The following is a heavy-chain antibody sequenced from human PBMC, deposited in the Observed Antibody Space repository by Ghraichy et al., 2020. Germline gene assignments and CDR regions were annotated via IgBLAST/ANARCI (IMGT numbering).Heavy chain of an antibody. V-gene: IGHV4-39*01. D-gene: IGHD3-22*01. CDR2: IYYSGST. J-gene: IGHJ2*01. Sequence: QTLSLTCTVSGGSISSSSYYWGWIRQPPGKGLEWIGSIYYSGSTYYNPSLKSRVTISVDTSKNQFSLKLSSVTAADTAVYYCARPATLHYYDSSGYYFGGTYWYFDLWGRGTLVTVSS. CDR1: GGSISSSSYY. CDR3: ARPATLHYYDSSGYYFGGTYWYFDL.